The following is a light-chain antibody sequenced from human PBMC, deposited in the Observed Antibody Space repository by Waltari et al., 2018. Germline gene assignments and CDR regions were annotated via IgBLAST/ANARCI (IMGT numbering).Light chain of an antibody. CDR1: SSNIGSTT. V-gene: IGLV1-44*01. CDR2: SNN. CDR3: AAWDDSLNAHYV. Sequence: QSVLTQPPSASGTPGQRVTISCSGSSSNIGSTTVNWYQQLPGTAPNLLIYSNNQRPSGVPDRFSGSKSGTSASLAISGLQSEDEADYYCAAWDDSLNAHYVFGTGTKVTVL. J-gene: IGLJ1*01.